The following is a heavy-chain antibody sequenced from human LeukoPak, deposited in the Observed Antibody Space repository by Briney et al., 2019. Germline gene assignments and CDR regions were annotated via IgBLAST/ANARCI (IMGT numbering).Heavy chain of an antibody. CDR3: AKDGGEWHNSCYSYVDY. CDR2: ISDDGDRT. CDR1: GFTFSIYA. D-gene: IGHD2-2*02. Sequence: PGGSLRLSCAASGFTFSIYAMGWVRQAPGKGLEWVSSISDDGDRTYYAGSVKGRFTISGDNSKNTLNLQMSSLRAEDTAVFYCAKDGGEWHNSCYSYVDYWGQGTLVTVSS. V-gene: IGHV3-23*01. J-gene: IGHJ4*02.